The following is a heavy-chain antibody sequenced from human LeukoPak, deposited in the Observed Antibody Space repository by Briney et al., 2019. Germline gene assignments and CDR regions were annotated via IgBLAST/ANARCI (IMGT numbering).Heavy chain of an antibody. V-gene: IGHV3-13*01. J-gene: IGHJ4*02. CDR2: MGTAGDT. CDR3: ASSSRVGYRYGDFDY. D-gene: IGHD5-18*01. CDR1: GSTFSSYD. Sequence: GGPLRPSCAASGSTFSSYDMHWVRQATGKGLEWVSAMGTAGDTYYPGSVKSRFTISRENAKNSLYLQMNSLRAGDTAVYYCASSSRVGYRYGDFDYWAREPWSPSPQ.